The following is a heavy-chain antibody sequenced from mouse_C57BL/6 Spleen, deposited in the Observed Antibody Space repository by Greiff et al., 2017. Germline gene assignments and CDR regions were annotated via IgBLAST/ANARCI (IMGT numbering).Heavy chain of an antibody. D-gene: IGHD2-4*01. CDR3: ARKFDYHLYFDV. CDR1: GFSLTSYA. Sequence: VMLVESGPGLVAPSQSLSITCTVSGFSLTSYAISWVRQPPGKGLEWLGVIWTGGGTNYNTALKYRLSISKDNSKGQVFLKMNRLQTDDTARYYCARKFDYHLYFDVWGTGTTGTVSS. CDR2: IWTGGGT. V-gene: IGHV2-9-1*01. J-gene: IGHJ1*03.